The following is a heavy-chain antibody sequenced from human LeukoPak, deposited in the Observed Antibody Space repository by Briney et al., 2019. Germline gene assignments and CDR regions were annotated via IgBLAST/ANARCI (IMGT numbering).Heavy chain of an antibody. CDR3: ARGQWQIDY. CDR2: IDTSGST. V-gene: IGHV4-4*07. CDR1: GVSISHYY. D-gene: IGHD6-19*01. Sequence: PSETLSLICTVSGVSISHYYWTWIRQPAGGGLEWIGRIDTSGSTNYNPSLQSRVTMSSDTSNNQFSLNLMSVDATDTAVYYCARGQWQIDYWGQGVLVTASP. J-gene: IGHJ4*02.